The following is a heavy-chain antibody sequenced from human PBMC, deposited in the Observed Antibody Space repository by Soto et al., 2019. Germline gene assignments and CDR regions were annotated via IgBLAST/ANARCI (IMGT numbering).Heavy chain of an antibody. V-gene: IGHV3-66*01. J-gene: IGHJ4*02. CDR2: IYSGGST. D-gene: IGHD3-10*01. CDR3: AREDSRQAREYYFDY. CDR1: GFTVSSNY. Sequence: GGSLRLSCAASGFTVSSNYMSWVRQAPGKGLEWVSVIYSGGSTYYADSVKGRFTISRDNSKNTLYLQMNSLRAEDTAVYYCAREDSRQAREYYFDYWGQGTLVTVSS.